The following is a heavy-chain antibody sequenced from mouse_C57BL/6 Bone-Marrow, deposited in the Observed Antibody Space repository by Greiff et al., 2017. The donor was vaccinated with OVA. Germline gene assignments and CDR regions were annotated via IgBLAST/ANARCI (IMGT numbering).Heavy chain of an antibody. V-gene: IGHV1-15*01. Sequence: VKLVESGAELVRPGASVTLSCKASGYTFTDYEMHWVKQTPVHGLEWIGAIDPETGGTAYNQKFKGKAILTADKSSSTAYMELRSLTSEDSAVYYCTRSDDGYSDDWGQGTTLTVSS. CDR3: TRSDDGYSDD. J-gene: IGHJ2*01. CDR1: GYTFTDYE. D-gene: IGHD2-3*01. CDR2: IDPETGGT.